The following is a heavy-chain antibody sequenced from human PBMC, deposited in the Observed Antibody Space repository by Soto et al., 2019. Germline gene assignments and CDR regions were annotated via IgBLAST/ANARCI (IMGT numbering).Heavy chain of an antibody. CDR2: INAGNGHT. Sequence: ASVKVSCKASGYTFTNYPMHWVRQAPGQRLEWMGWINAGNGHTKYSQKFQGRVTITRDTSASSAYMELSSLRSEDTAVYYCARDPNIVLVPAALRSYYYYYGMDVWGQGTTVTVSS. D-gene: IGHD2-2*01. CDR3: ARDPNIVLVPAALRSYYYYYGMDV. CDR1: GYTFTNYP. J-gene: IGHJ6*02. V-gene: IGHV1-3*01.